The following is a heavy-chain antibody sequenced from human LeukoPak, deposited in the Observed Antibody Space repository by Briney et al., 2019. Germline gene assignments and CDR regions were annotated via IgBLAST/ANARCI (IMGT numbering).Heavy chain of an antibody. V-gene: IGHV4-34*01. Sequence: SETLSLSCAVYGGSFSGYYWSWIRQPPGKGLEWIGEINHSGSTNYNPSLKSRVTISVDTSKNQFSLKLSSVTAADTAVDYCARFWITVTQGFYYDSWGQGTLVTVSS. CDR2: INHSGST. D-gene: IGHD4-17*01. CDR3: ARFWITVTQGFYYDS. J-gene: IGHJ4*02. CDR1: GGSFSGYY.